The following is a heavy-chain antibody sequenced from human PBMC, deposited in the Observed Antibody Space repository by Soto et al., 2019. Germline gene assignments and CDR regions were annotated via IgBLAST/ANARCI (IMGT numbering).Heavy chain of an antibody. CDR1: GGSISSYY. V-gene: IGHV4-59*01. Sequence: QVQLQESGPGLVKPSETLSLTCTVSGGSISSYYWSWIRQPPGKGLEWIGYIYYSGSTNYNPSLKSQVTLSVDTSKNQCSLKLSSVTAADTAVYYCARSYRRYCSGGSCYSYYYYYMDVWGKGTTVTVSS. J-gene: IGHJ6*03. D-gene: IGHD2-15*01. CDR3: ARSYRRYCSGGSCYSYYYYYMDV. CDR2: IYYSGST.